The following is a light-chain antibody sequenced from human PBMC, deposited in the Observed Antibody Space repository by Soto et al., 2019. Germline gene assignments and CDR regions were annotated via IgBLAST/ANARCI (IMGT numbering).Light chain of an antibody. J-gene: IGKJ5*01. Sequence: DIQMTQSPSSLSASVGDRVTITCRASQSIGNDLNWYQQKPGKAPKLLIYAASSLQTGVPSRFSGSGSGTDFTLTISSLQSEDFATYFCQQRYSTPTFGQGTRLDIK. CDR1: QSIGND. CDR3: QQRYSTPT. V-gene: IGKV1-39*01. CDR2: AAS.